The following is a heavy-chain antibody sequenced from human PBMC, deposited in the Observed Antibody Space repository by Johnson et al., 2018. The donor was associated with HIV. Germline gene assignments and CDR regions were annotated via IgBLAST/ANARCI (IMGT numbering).Heavy chain of an antibody. D-gene: IGHD2-15*01. Sequence: QVQLVESGGGVVQPGRSLRLSCAASGFTFDTYGMHWVRQAPGKGLEWVSFIRYDGSTQYYADSVTGRFTISRDNSKNTLYLQMNSLRAEDTAVYYCATNGGVGSGSSNGAFDIWGQGTLVTVSS. V-gene: IGHV3-30*02. CDR2: IRYDGSTQ. J-gene: IGHJ3*02. CDR3: ATNGGVGSGSSNGAFDI. CDR1: GFTFDTYG.